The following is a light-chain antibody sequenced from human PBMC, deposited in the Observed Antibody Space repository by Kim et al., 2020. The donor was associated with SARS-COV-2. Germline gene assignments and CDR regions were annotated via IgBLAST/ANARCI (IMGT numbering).Light chain of an antibody. V-gene: IGKV3-20*01. Sequence: EIVLTQSPGTLSLSPGERVTLSCRASHPVSGKYLAWFQQKPGQAPRLLIYGVSKRLAGVPDRFTGGGSGTDFTLTIDRLEPEDFAVYYCHQYGDSPWTFGQGTKVDIK. CDR1: HPVSGKY. CDR2: GVS. J-gene: IGKJ1*01. CDR3: HQYGDSPWT.